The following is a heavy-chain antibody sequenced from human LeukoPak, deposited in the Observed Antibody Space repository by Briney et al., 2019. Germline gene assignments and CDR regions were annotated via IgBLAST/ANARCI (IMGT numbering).Heavy chain of an antibody. CDR2: IRYSGGTR. Sequence: GGSPRLSCATSGFTFTNYAMSWVRQAPGKGLEWLSAIRYSGGTRYYADSVEGRFTISSDNSKKTLYLQMNNLRAEDTAVYYCATLGVNTVTLPPDVYWGQGTLVTVSS. CDR3: ATLGVNTVTLPPDVY. V-gene: IGHV3-23*01. J-gene: IGHJ4*02. D-gene: IGHD4-17*01. CDR1: GFTFTNYA.